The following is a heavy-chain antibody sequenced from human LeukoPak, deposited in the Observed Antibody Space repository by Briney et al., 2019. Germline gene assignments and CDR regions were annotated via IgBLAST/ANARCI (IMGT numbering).Heavy chain of an antibody. CDR3: ARGWLAETTVVTPYNY. CDR2: ITPIFGTA. Sequence: SVKVSCKASGGTFSSYAISWVRQAPGQGLEWMGGITPIFGTANYAQKFQGRVTITAVESMSTAYMELSSLRSEDTAVYYCARGWLAETTVVTPYNYWGQGTLVTVSS. CDR1: GGTFSSYA. V-gene: IGHV1-69*13. D-gene: IGHD4-23*01. J-gene: IGHJ4*02.